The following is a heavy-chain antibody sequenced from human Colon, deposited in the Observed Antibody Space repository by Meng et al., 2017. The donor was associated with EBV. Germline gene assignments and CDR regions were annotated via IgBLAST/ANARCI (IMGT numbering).Heavy chain of an antibody. D-gene: IGHD2-2*01. CDR3: ARVRVIPAAVGFDY. V-gene: IGHV4-4*02. CDR2: IYRGGGT. J-gene: IGHJ4*02. Sequence: ASGPRLVGPSGTLYLTCAVSGGLIRTSDWWSWGRQPPGKGLEWIGEIYRGGGTNYNPSFKSRVTISVDTSNNHFSLKLSYVTAADTAVYYCARVRVIPAAVGFDYWGQGTLVTVSS. CDR1: GGLIRTSDW.